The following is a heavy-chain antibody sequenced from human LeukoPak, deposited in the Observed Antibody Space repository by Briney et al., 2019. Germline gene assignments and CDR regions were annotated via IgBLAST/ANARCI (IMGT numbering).Heavy chain of an antibody. J-gene: IGHJ5*02. Sequence: GGSLRLSCAASGFTFSSYWMHWVRQAPGKGLVWVSRINSDGSSTSYADSVKGRFTISRDNAKNTLYLQMNCLRAEDTAVYYCARRGVITFGSFDPWGQGTLVTVSS. CDR3: ARRGVITFGSFDP. CDR1: GFTFSSYW. V-gene: IGHV3-74*01. D-gene: IGHD3-16*01. CDR2: INSDGSST.